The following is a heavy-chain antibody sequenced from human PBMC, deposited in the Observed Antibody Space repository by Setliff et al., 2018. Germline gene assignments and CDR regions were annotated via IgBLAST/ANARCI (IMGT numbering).Heavy chain of an antibody. CDR3: ATGAGLLWFGEYRDLDY. CDR2: FDPEDGET. D-gene: IGHD3-10*01. J-gene: IGHJ4*02. Sequence: ASVKVSCKVSGSTLTELSMHWVRQAPGKGLEWMGGFDPEDGETIYAQKFQGRVTMTEDTSTDTAYMELSSLRSEDTAVYYCATGAGLLWFGEYRDLDYWGQGTLVTVSS. V-gene: IGHV1-24*01. CDR1: GSTLTELS.